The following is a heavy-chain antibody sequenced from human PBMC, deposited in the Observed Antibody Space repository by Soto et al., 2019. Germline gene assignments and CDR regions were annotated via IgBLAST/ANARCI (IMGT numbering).Heavy chain of an antibody. V-gene: IGHV4-31*03. J-gene: IGHJ5*02. CDR1: GGSINSGGYC. CDR2: ISYSGST. Sequence: QVQLQESGPGLVKPSQTLSLTCTVSGGSINSGGYCWTWIRQHPGKGLGWIGCISYSGSTSYNPSLKSRVTISVDTSKNQFSLKLSSVTAADTAVYYCARSVLTWGQGALITVSS. CDR3: ARSVLT.